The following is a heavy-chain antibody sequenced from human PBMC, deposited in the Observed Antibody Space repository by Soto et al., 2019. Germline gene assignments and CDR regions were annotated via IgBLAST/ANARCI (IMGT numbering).Heavy chain of an antibody. Sequence: PSETLSLTCTVSGGSISSSSYYWGWIRQPPGRGLEWIGSIYYSGSTYYNPSLKSRVTISVDTSKNQFSLKLSSVTAADTAVYYCARLRCYYILIAYYTYYHYYHLAFWGQGTTVTVSS. J-gene: IGHJ6*03. D-gene: IGHD3-9*01. CDR2: IYYSGST. CDR1: GGSISSSSYY. CDR3: ARLRCYYILIAYYTYYHYYHLAF. V-gene: IGHV4-39*01.